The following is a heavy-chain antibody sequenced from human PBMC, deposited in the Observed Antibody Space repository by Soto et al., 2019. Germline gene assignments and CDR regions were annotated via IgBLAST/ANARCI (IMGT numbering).Heavy chain of an antibody. CDR3: AKGGVGFGELDMDV. V-gene: IGHV3-9*01. J-gene: IGHJ6*03. CDR1: GFTFDDYA. CDR2: ISWNSGSI. D-gene: IGHD3-10*01. Sequence: EVQLVESGGGLVQPGRSLRLSCAASGFTFDDYAMHWVRQAPGKGLEWVSGISWNSGSIGYADSVKGRFTISRDNAKNSLYLQMNSLRAEDTSLYCCAKGGVGFGELDMDVWGKGTTVTVSS.